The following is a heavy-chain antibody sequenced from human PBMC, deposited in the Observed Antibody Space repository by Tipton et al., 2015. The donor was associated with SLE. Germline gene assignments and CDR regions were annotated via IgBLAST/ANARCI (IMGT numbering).Heavy chain of an antibody. V-gene: IGHV4-31*03. CDR2: IYYSANT. D-gene: IGHD4-17*01. Sequence: TLSLTCTVSGGSISSPYYYWTWIRQHPGKGLEWIGYIYYSANTYYNPSLKSRLTISIDTSKSQFSLKLSSVTAADTAVYFCARVSGDGHGDYADYWGQGTLVTVSS. CDR1: GGSISSPYYY. CDR3: ARVSGDGHGDYADY. J-gene: IGHJ4*02.